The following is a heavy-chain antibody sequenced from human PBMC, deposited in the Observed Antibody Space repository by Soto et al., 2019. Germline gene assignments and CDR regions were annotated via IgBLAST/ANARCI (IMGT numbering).Heavy chain of an antibody. CDR1: GATLDTFINFG. J-gene: IGHJ3*02. CDR2: IIPVFGTA. CDR3: ARGAATKIFVVMYDALEI. Sequence: QVQLVQSGAEVKKPGSSVKVSCKASGATLDTFINFGITWVRRAPGQGLEWMGGIIPVFGTAHYAQKFQGRFTISADESTRTAYMELSSLRSEDTAVYYCARGAATKIFVVMYDALEIWGQGTMVTVSS. V-gene: IGHV1-69*12. D-gene: IGHD3-22*01.